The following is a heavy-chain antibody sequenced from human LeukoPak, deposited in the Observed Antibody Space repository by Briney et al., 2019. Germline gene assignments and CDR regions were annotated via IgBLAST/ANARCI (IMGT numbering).Heavy chain of an antibody. CDR3: ARVIGIVGATGAFDI. V-gene: IGHV1-2*02. CDR1: GYTFTGYY. Sequence: ASVKVSCKVSGYTFTGYYMHWVRQAPGQGLEWMGWINPNSGGTNYAQKFQGRVTMTRDTSISTAYMELSRLRSDDTAVYYCARVIGIVGATGAFDIWGQGTMVTVSS. J-gene: IGHJ3*02. D-gene: IGHD1-26*01. CDR2: INPNSGGT.